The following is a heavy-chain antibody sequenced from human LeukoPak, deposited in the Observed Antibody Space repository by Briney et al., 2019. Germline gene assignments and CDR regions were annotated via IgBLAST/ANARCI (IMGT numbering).Heavy chain of an antibody. CDR2: INSDGSST. CDR3: AREEGYCTSTSCHAGGHAFDI. Sequence: GGSLRLSCAASGFTFSSYWIHWVRQAPGKGLVWVSRINSDGSSTSYADSVKGRFTISRDNAKNTLYLQMNTLRAEDTAVYYCAREEGYCTSTSCHAGGHAFDIWGQGTMVTVSP. CDR1: GFTFSSYW. V-gene: IGHV3-74*01. J-gene: IGHJ3*02. D-gene: IGHD2-2*01.